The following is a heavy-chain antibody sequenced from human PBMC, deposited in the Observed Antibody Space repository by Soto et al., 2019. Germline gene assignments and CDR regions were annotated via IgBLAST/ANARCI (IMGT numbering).Heavy chain of an antibody. CDR3: ARESGGATATLDYYDFYMDV. J-gene: IGHJ6*03. CDR1: GDRFTDYY. D-gene: IGHD5-12*01. V-gene: IGHV1-2*04. Sequence: QVQLVQSGAEVKEPGASVTVSCRASGDRFTDYYMHWVRQAPGQGLEWMGWINPNSGVTKYAQKFQGWVTMTRDTSIRTVYMQLSRLRFDDTAIYYCARESGGATATLDYYDFYMDVWGTGPTVTVSS. CDR2: INPNSGVT.